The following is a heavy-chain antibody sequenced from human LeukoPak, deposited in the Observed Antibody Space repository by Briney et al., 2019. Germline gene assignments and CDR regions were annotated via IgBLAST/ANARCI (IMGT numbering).Heavy chain of an antibody. CDR3: ARTRRTMIVVVIPPPFDY. D-gene: IGHD3-22*01. J-gene: IGHJ4*02. CDR2: FDPEDGET. Sequence: GASVKVSCKVSGYTLTELSMHWVRQAPGKGLEWTGGFDPEDGETIYAQKFQGRVTMTEDTSTDTAYMELSRLRSDDTAVYYCARTRRTMIVVVIPPPFDYWGQGTLVTVSS. V-gene: IGHV1-24*01. CDR1: GYTLTELS.